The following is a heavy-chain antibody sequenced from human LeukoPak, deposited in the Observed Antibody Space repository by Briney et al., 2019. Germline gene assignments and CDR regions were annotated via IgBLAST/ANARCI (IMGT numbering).Heavy chain of an antibody. CDR3: AKDQGPDLYYYMGV. J-gene: IGHJ6*03. D-gene: IGHD1-14*01. Sequence: GGSLRLSCAASGFTFSSYAMSWVRQAPGKGLEWVSDISGSGGNTYYADSVKGRLTISRDNSKNTLYLQMNSLRAEDTAVYYCAKDQGPDLYYYMGVWGKEPTVTVSS. CDR1: GFTFSSYA. CDR2: ISGSGGNT. V-gene: IGHV3-23*01.